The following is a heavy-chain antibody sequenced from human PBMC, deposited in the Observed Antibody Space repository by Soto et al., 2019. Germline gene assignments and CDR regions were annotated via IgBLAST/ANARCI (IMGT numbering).Heavy chain of an antibody. J-gene: IGHJ4*02. Sequence: QLQLQESGPGLVKPSETLSLTCTVSGGSISSSSYYWGWIRQPPGKGLEWIGSIYYSGSTYYNPSLKSRVTISVDTSKNQFSLKLSSVTAADTAVYYCARQPFPRGPLGTMVRGVNLYYFDYWGQGTLVTVSS. CDR2: IYYSGST. D-gene: IGHD3-10*01. CDR1: GGSISSSSYY. V-gene: IGHV4-39*01. CDR3: ARQPFPRGPLGTMVRGVNLYYFDY.